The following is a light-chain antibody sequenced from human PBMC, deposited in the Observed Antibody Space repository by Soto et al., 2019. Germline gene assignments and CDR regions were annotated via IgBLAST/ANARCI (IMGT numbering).Light chain of an antibody. CDR3: SSYTSSSTLA. J-gene: IGLJ2*01. Sequence: QSALTQPASVSGSPGQSITISCTGTSSDVGGYNYVSWYQQHPGKAPKLMIYDVSNRPSGVSNRFSGSKSGNTAALTISGLQAEDESDYYCSSYTSSSTLAFGGGTKLPVL. V-gene: IGLV2-14*01. CDR2: DVS. CDR1: SSDVGGYNY.